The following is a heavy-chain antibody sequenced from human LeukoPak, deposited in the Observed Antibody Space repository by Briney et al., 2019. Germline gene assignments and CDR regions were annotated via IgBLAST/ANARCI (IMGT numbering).Heavy chain of an antibody. V-gene: IGHV1-69*13. CDR3: AREGPELGYCSY. CDR2: IIPMFGTA. CDR1: RGTFSSYA. J-gene: IGHJ4*02. Sequence: ASVKVSCKASRGTFSSYAINWVRQAPGQGLEWMGGIIPMFGTANYTQKFQGRVTITADEYTSTAYMELNRLRFEDTAVYYCAREGPELGYCSYWGQGTLVIVSS. D-gene: IGHD2-15*01.